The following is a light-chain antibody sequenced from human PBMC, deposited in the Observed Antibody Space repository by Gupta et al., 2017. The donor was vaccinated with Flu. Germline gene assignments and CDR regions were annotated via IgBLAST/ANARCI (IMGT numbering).Light chain of an antibody. CDR1: SLRSFY. CDR2: GNN. V-gene: IGLV3-19*01. Sequence: SSELAQDPAVSVALGQTVRVTCQGDSLRSFYGSWYQQKPGQAPLLVVYGNNNRPSGIPDRFARSISGNTSSLTITGAQAEDEADDYSNCRDTSGKHLLVGGGTKRTVL. CDR3: NCRDTSGKHLL. J-gene: IGLJ2*01.